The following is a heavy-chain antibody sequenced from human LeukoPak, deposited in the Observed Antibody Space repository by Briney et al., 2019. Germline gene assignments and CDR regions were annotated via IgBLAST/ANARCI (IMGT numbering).Heavy chain of an antibody. CDR1: GFTFSSYW. Sequence: GGYLRLSCAASGFTFSSYWMSWVRQAPGKGLEGVANIKQDGSEKYYVDYVKGRFTISRDNAKNSLYLQMNSLRADDPAVYYCARVAYYDFWSSYYRNLYYFDYWGQGTLVTVSS. V-gene: IGHV3-7*01. D-gene: IGHD3-3*01. CDR3: ARVAYYDFWSSYYRNLYYFDY. CDR2: IKQDGSEK. J-gene: IGHJ4*02.